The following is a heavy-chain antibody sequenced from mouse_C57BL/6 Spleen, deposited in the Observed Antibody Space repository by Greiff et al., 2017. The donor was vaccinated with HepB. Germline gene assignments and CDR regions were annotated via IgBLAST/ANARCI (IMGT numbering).Heavy chain of an antibody. Sequence: EVQLQQSGPVLVKPGASVKMSCKASGYTFTDYYMNWVKQSHGKSLEWIGVINPYNGGTSYNQKFKGKATLTVDKSSSTAYMELNSLTSEDSAVYYCARWDTTAVARAMDYWGQGTSVTVSS. CDR3: ARWDTTAVARAMDY. J-gene: IGHJ4*01. CDR2: INPYNGGT. D-gene: IGHD1-1*01. CDR1: GYTFTDYY. V-gene: IGHV1-19*01.